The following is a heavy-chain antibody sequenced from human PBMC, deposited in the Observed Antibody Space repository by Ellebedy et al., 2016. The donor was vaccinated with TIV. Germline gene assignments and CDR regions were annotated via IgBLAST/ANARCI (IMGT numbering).Heavy chain of an antibody. Sequence: SGPTLVKPTQTLTLTCTFSGFSLTTSGEGVGWIRQPPGKTLEWLALIYWDGDKRYNPSLESRLTITRDTFQKQVVLIMTAMDPVDTATYYCAHGAYFDWLIHPSLGGDGFDIWGEGTMVTVSS. V-gene: IGHV2-5*02. CDR1: GFSLTTSGEG. CDR2: IYWDGDK. J-gene: IGHJ3*02. CDR3: AHGAYFDWLIHPSLGGDGFDI. D-gene: IGHD3-9*01.